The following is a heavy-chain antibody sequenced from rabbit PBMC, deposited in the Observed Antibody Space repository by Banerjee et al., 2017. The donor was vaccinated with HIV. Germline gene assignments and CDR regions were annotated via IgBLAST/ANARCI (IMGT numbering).Heavy chain of an antibody. CDR2: IYAGSSGNT. D-gene: IGHD4-1*01. CDR3: ARDLAGVIGWNFNL. CDR1: GFTISSSYW. V-gene: IGHV1S45*01. J-gene: IGHJ4*01. Sequence: QEQLVEYGGDLVQPEGSLTLTCKASGFTISSSYWICWVRQAPGKGLEWIACIYAGSSGNTYVASWAKGRFTISKTSSTTVTLQMTSLTAADTATYFCARDLAGVIGWNFNLWGQGTLVTVS.